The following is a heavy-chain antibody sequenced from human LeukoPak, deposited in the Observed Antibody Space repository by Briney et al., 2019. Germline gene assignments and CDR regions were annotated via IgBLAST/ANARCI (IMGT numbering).Heavy chain of an antibody. Sequence: PGGSLRLSCAASGFSFSSYAMSWVRQAPGKGVEWVSAIFGSGGNMYYADSVKGRFTISRDNFKSTLYLQMNSLRAEDTAFYYCAKGLTWDSTSCSDWGRGTLVTVSS. V-gene: IGHV3-23*01. J-gene: IGHJ4*02. CDR1: GFSFSSYA. D-gene: IGHD2-2*01. CDR2: IFGSGGNM. CDR3: AKGLTWDSTSCSD.